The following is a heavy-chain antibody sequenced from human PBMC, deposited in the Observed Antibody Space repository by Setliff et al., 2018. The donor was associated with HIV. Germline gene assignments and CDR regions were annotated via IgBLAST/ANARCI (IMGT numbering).Heavy chain of an antibody. CDR2: MFYSGST. CDR3: ASRDFFGSYHPGAFDI. D-gene: IGHD1-26*01. J-gene: IGHJ3*02. Sequence: SETLSLTCTVSGDSISSSSYYWGWIRQPPGQGLEWTGSMFYSGSTYYNPSPKSRVTISVDPSKNQFSLRLSSVTATDTAVYYCASRDFFGSYHPGAFDIWGQGTMVTVSS. V-gene: IGHV4-39*01. CDR1: GDSISSSSYY.